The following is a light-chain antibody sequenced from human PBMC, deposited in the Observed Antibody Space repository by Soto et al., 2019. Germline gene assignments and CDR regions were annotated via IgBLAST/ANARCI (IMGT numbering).Light chain of an antibody. J-gene: IGKJ2*01. CDR1: QSVSSSY. V-gene: IGKV3-20*01. CDR2: GAS. Sequence: EIVLTQSPGTLSLSPGERATLSCRASQSVSSSYLAWYQQKPGQAPRLLIYGASSMSTGMPDRFSGSGSGTDFTLTISRLEPEDFAVYYCQQYGSSPPRYTFGQGTKLEIK. CDR3: QQYGSSPPRYT.